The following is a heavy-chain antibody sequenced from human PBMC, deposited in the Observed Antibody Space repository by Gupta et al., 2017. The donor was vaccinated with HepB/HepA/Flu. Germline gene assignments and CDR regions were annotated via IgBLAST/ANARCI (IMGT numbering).Heavy chain of an antibody. Sequence: QVTLRESGPALVKPTQTLTLTCTFSGFSLSTRGMCVSWIRQPPGKALEWLARIDWDDDKYYSTSLKTRLTISKDTSKNQVVLTMTNMDPVDTATYYCARNKVATIPYGMDVWGQGTTVTVSS. CDR1: GFSLSTRGMC. D-gene: IGHD5-12*01. CDR2: IDWDDDK. J-gene: IGHJ6*02. CDR3: ARNKVATIPYGMDV. V-gene: IGHV2-70*15.